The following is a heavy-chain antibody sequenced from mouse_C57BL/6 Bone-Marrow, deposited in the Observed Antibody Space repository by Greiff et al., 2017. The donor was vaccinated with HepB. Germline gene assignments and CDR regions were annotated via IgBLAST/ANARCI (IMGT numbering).Heavy chain of an antibody. CDR3: VRQVVAMDWYFDV. J-gene: IGHJ1*03. CDR2: IRSKSNNYAT. Sequence: EVKVEESGGGLVQPGGSMKLSCAASGFSFNTYAMNWVRQAPGKGLEWVARIRSKSNNYATYYADSVKDRFTISRDDSESMLYLQMNNLKTEDTAMYYCVRQVVAMDWYFDVWGTGTTVTVSS. D-gene: IGHD1-1*01. V-gene: IGHV10-1*01. CDR1: GFSFNTYA.